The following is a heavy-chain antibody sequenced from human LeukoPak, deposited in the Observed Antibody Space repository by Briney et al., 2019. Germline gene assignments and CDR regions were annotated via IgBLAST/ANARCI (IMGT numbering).Heavy chain of an antibody. V-gene: IGHV3-30-3*01. J-gene: IGHJ2*01. CDR3: ARDGPHYLYGSGLNWYFDL. Sequence: GGSLRLSCAASGFTFSSYAMHWVRQAPGKGLEWVAGLSYDGSNKYYADSVKGRFTISRDNSKNTLYLQMNSLQAEDTAVYYCARDGPHYLYGSGLNWYFDLWGRGTLVTVSS. CDR2: LSYDGSNK. CDR1: GFTFSSYA. D-gene: IGHD3-10*01.